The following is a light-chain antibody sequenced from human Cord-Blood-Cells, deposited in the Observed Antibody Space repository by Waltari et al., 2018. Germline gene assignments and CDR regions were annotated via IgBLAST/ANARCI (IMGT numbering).Light chain of an antibody. J-gene: IGLJ1*01. CDR2: EGS. V-gene: IGLV2-23*01. CDR3: CSYAGSSTYV. CDR1: SSDVGSNIL. Sequence: QAALAQPASVSGSPGQPLTISCTGTSSDVGSNILVSWYQQHPVIAPKLMIYEGSTRPSGVSNRFSGSKSGNTASLTISGLQAEDEADYYCCSYAGSSTYVFGSGTKVTVL.